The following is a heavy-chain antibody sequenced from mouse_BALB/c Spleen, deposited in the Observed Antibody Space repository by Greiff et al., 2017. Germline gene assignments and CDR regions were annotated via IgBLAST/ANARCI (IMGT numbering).Heavy chain of an antibody. CDR1: GFTFSSFG. V-gene: IGHV5-17*02. Sequence: DVMLVESGGGLVQPGGSRKLSCAASGFTFSSFGMHWVRQAPEKGLEWVAYISSGSSTIYYADTVKGRFTISRDNPKNTLFLQMTSLRSEDTAMYYCARWGGNYPYYFDYWGQGTTRTVSS. J-gene: IGHJ2*01. D-gene: IGHD2-1*01. CDR2: ISSGSSTI. CDR3: ARWGGNYPYYFDY.